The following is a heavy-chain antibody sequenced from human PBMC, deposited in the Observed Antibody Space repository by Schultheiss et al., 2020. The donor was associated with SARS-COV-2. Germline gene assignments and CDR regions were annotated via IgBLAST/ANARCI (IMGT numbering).Heavy chain of an antibody. Sequence: GGSLRLSCAASGFTFSSYGMHWVRQAPGKGLEWVAFIRYDGSNKYYADSVKGRFTISRDNSKNTLYLQMNSLRAEDTAVYYCARKYYDYVWGSYRSKNDYFDYWGQGTLVTVSS. D-gene: IGHD3-16*02. V-gene: IGHV3-30*02. CDR3: ARKYYDYVWGSYRSKNDYFDY. CDR1: GFTFSSYG. CDR2: IRYDGSNK. J-gene: IGHJ4*02.